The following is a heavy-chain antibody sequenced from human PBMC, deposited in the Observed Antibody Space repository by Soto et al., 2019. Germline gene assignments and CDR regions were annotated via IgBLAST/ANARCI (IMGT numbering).Heavy chain of an antibody. Sequence: SVKVSCKASGGTFSSHAISWVRQAPGQGLEWMGGIIPIFGTANYAQKFQGRVTITADESTSTAYMELSSLRSEDTAVYYCARAQVGQWLVSDYWGQGTLVTVSS. D-gene: IGHD6-19*01. CDR3: ARAQVGQWLVSDY. CDR2: IIPIFGTA. V-gene: IGHV1-69*13. J-gene: IGHJ4*02. CDR1: GGTFSSHA.